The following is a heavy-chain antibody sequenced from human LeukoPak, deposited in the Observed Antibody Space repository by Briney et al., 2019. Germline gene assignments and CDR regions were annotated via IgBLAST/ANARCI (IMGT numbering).Heavy chain of an antibody. Sequence: SETLSLTCTVSGGSISSYYWGWIRQPAGKGLEWIGRIYTSGSTNYNPSLKSRVTMSVDTSKNQFSLKLSSVTAADTAVYYCARDYSGYDGDYFDYWGQGTLVTVSS. CDR2: IYTSGST. V-gene: IGHV4-4*07. D-gene: IGHD5-12*01. J-gene: IGHJ4*02. CDR1: GGSISSYY. CDR3: ARDYSGYDGDYFDY.